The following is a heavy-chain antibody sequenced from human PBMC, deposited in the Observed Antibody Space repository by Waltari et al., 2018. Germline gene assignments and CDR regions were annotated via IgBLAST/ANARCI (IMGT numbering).Heavy chain of an antibody. Sequence: QVQLVQSGAEVKKPGASVKVSCKASGYSFTRYAMHCVRQAPAQRLDWMGWINAGNGNTKYSQKYQGRGASARDTFASTGDKELSRLRSEDTGVDYCARERNRISSAGKRPGGAFDIWGQGTMVTVSS. CDR2: INAGNGNT. CDR1: GYSFTRYA. CDR3: ARERNRISSAGKRPGGAFDI. J-gene: IGHJ3*02. D-gene: IGHD3-22*01. V-gene: IGHV1-3*01.